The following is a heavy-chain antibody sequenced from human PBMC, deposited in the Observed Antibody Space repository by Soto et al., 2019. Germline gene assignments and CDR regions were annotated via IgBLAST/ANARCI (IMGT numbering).Heavy chain of an antibody. D-gene: IGHD3-3*01. V-gene: IGHV1-2*02. CDR3: ARGRITVFGVIDY. Sequence: ASVKVSCKASGYTFTDYYVHWARQAPGQGLEWMGWINSKSGGTNYAQKFQGRVTMTRDTSISTAYMELSRLTHDDTAVYYCARGRITVFGVIDYWGQGTPVTVSS. J-gene: IGHJ4*02. CDR2: INSKSGGT. CDR1: GYTFTDYY.